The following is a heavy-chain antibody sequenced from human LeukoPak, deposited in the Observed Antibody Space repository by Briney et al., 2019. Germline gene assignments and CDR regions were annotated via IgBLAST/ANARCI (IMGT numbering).Heavy chain of an antibody. J-gene: IGHJ5*02. CDR3: ARGGIAVAGWFDP. CDR2: INPNSGGT. CDR1: GYTFTGYY. V-gene: IGHV1-2*02. Sequence: EASVKVSCKASGYTFTGYYMHWVRQAPGQGLEWMGWINPNSGGTNYAQKFQGRVTMTRDTSISTAYMELSRLRSDDTAVYYCARGGIAVAGWFDPWGQGTLVTVSS. D-gene: IGHD6-19*01.